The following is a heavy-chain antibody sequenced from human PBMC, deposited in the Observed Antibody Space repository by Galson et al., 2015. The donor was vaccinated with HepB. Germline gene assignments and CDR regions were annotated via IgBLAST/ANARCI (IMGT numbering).Heavy chain of an antibody. CDR3: ARARVTMVRGVIGWFDL. D-gene: IGHD3-10*01. Sequence: SVKVSCKASGYTFTSYAMNWVRQAPGQGLEWMGWINTNTGNPTYAQGFTGRFVFSLDTSVSTAYLQISSLKAEDTAVYYCARARVTMVRGVIGWFDLWGQGTLVTVSS. V-gene: IGHV7-4-1*02. CDR2: INTNTGNP. CDR1: GYTFTSYA. J-gene: IGHJ5*02.